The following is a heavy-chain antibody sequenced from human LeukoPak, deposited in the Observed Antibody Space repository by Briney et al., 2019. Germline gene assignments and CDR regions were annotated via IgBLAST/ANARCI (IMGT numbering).Heavy chain of an antibody. J-gene: IGHJ4*02. V-gene: IGHV3-23*01. CDR3: ARDRGTSRYSGSLNYFDY. CDR1: GFTFSSYV. Sequence: GGSLRLSCAASGFTFSSYVMSWVRQAPGKGLEWVSGISGGSSRSTYYADSVKGRFTISRDNSKNTLYLQMNSLRAEDTAVYYCARDRGTSRYSGSLNYFDYWGQGTLVTVSS. CDR2: ISGGSSRST. D-gene: IGHD1-26*01.